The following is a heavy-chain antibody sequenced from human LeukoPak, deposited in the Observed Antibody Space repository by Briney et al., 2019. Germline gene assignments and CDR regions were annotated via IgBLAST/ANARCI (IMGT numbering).Heavy chain of an antibody. Sequence: GASVKVSCKASGGTFSSYAISWVRQAPGQGLEWMGGIIPIFGTANYAQKFQGRVTITADESTSTAYMELSSLRSEDTAVYYCARAAGPNYYYYGMDVWGLGTTVTVSS. CDR1: GGTFSSYA. CDR2: IIPIFGTA. V-gene: IGHV1-69*01. D-gene: IGHD2-15*01. J-gene: IGHJ6*02. CDR3: ARAAGPNYYYYGMDV.